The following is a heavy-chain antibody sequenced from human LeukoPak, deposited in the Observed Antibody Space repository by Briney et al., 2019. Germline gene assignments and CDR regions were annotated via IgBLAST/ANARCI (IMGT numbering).Heavy chain of an antibody. V-gene: IGHV3-23*01. D-gene: IGHD4-17*01. CDR2: ISGSGGST. CDR3: AIIDDYGDYGGY. Sequence: GGSLRLSCAASGFTFSSYAMSWVRQAPGKGLEWVSAISGSGGSTYYADSVKGRFTISKDNSKNTLYLQMNSLRAEDTAVYYCAIIDDYGDYGGYWGQGTLVTVSS. J-gene: IGHJ4*02. CDR1: GFTFSSYA.